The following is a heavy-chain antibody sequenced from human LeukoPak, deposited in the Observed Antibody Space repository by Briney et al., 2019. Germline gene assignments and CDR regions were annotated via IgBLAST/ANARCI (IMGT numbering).Heavy chain of an antibody. CDR1: GFTFDDYA. D-gene: IGHD1-1*01. J-gene: IGHJ3*02. Sequence: GGSLRLSCAASGFTFDDYAMHWVRQAPGRGLEWVSGISWNSGSIGYADSVKGRFTISRDNAKNSLYLHMNSLRAEDTAVYYCARDLTNIHTTGSTYDAIDMWGQGTMVTVSS. CDR3: ARDLTNIHTTGSTYDAIDM. CDR2: ISWNSGSI. V-gene: IGHV3-9*01.